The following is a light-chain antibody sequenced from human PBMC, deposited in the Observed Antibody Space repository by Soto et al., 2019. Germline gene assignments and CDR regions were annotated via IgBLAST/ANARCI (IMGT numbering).Light chain of an antibody. CDR1: SSDVGGYNY. V-gene: IGLV2-14*01. Sequence: QSALTQPASVSGSPGQSITISCTGTSSDVGGYNYVSWYQQHPGKAPKLMTYDVSNRPSGVSNRFSGSKSGNTASLTISGLQAEDEADYYCSAYTTSSTPYVFRTGTKLTFL. CDR3: SAYTTSSTPYV. J-gene: IGLJ1*01. CDR2: DVS.